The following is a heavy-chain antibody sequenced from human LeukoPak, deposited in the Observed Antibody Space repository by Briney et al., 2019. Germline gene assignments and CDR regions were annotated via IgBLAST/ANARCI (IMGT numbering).Heavy chain of an antibody. V-gene: IGHV1-18*01. CDR3: ARDSVVVPAAAYYYYMDV. D-gene: IGHD2-2*01. Sequence: ASVKVSCKASGYTFTSYGITWVRQAPGQGLDWMGWISAYNGNTNYAQKLQGRVTMTTDTSTSTDYMELRSLRSDDTAVYYCARDSVVVPAAAYYYYMDVWGKGTTVTVSS. J-gene: IGHJ6*03. CDR1: GYTFTSYG. CDR2: ISAYNGNT.